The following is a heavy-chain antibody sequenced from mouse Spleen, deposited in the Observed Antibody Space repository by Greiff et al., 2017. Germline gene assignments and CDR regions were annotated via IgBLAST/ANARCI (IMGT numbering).Heavy chain of an antibody. CDR3: SSRDCGYDEAFFDY. Sequence: QVQLQQPGTELVKPGASVKLSCTASGYTFTSYWMHWVKQRPGQGLEWIGTINTSNGGTNYNEKFKSKATLTVDKSSSTPYMQLSSLTSEDSAVYSCSSRDCGYDEAFFDYWGQGTTLTVSA. V-gene: IGHV1-53*01. D-gene: IGHD2-2*01. CDR2: INTSNGGT. CDR1: GYTFTSYW. J-gene: IGHJ2*01.